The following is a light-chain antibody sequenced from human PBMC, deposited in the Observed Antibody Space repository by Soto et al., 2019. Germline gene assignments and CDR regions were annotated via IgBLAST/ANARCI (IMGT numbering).Light chain of an antibody. CDR3: QQYYSYPPT. CDR2: GAS. J-gene: IGKJ1*01. Sequence: DIQLTQSPSFLSASVGDRVTITCRASQDINSYLAWYQQKPGKAPKLLIFGASTLQSGVPSRFSGSGSGTEFTLTISSLQPEDFATYYCQQYYSYPPTFGQGTKVEIK. CDR1: QDINSY. V-gene: IGKV1-9*01.